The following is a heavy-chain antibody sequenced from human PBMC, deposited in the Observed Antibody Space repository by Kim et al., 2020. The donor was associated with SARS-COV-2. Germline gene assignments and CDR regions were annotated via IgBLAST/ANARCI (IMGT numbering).Heavy chain of an antibody. J-gene: IGHJ5*02. CDR3: ARSPELLLWFGELQDWFDP. Sequence: SETLSLTCTVSGGSISSSSYYWGWIRQPPGKGLEWIGSIYYSGSTYYNPSLKSRVTISVDTSKNQFSLKLSSVTAADTAVYYCARSPELLLWFGELQDWFDPWGQGTLVTVSS. CDR1: GGSISSSSYY. V-gene: IGHV4-39*01. D-gene: IGHD3-10*01. CDR2: IYYSGST.